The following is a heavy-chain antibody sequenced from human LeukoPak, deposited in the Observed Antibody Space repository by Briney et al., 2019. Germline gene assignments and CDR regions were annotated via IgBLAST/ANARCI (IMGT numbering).Heavy chain of an antibody. Sequence: ASVKVSCKASGYTFTSYGIIWVRQAPGQGLEWMGWISTYNDNTNSAQKLQGRVTMTTDTSTSTAYMELRSLRSDDTAVYYCARRYSSSWYYYYYYMDVWGKGTTVTVSS. D-gene: IGHD6-13*01. CDR2: ISTYNDNT. CDR1: GYTFTSYG. CDR3: ARRYSSSWYYYYYYMDV. V-gene: IGHV1-18*01. J-gene: IGHJ6*03.